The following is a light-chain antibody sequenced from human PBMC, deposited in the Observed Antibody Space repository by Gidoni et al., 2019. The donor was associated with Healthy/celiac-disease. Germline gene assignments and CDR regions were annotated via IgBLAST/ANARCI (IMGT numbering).Light chain of an antibody. Sequence: QSVPTQPPSVSRAPGQRVTISCTGSRSNIGAGYDVHWYQQLPGTAPKLPIYGNSNRPSGVPDRFSGSKSGTSASLAITGLQAEDEADYYCQSYDSSLSGWVFGGGTKLTVL. V-gene: IGLV1-40*01. CDR1: RSNIGAGYD. J-gene: IGLJ3*02. CDR2: GNS. CDR3: QSYDSSLSGWV.